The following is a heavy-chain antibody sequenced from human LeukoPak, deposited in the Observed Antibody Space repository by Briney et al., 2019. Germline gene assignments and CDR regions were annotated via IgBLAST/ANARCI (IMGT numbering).Heavy chain of an antibody. CDR3: ARESGSYLWRSWLNP. CDR2: VYHSGST. V-gene: IGHV4-38-2*02. J-gene: IGHJ5*02. Sequence: SETLSLTCTVSGYSISSAYYWGWIRQPPGKGLEWIGRVYHSGSTHYNPSLKSRVTISVDTSKNQFSLKLNSVTAADTAVYYCARESGSYLWRSWLNPWGQGTLVTVYS. D-gene: IGHD3-16*01. CDR1: GYSISSAYY.